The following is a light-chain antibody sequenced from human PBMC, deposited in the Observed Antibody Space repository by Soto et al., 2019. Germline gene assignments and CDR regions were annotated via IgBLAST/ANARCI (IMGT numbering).Light chain of an antibody. J-gene: IGKJ1*01. V-gene: IGKV1-5*01. CDR3: QQYNSYSTT. CDR2: HAS. Sequence: DIQMTHSPSSLSASMGDRVSITCRASQSIGTDLNWYQQKPGTAPKVLIYHASNLQSGVPSRFSGSGSGTEFTLTISSLQPDDFATYYCQQYNSYSTTFGQGTKVDIK. CDR1: QSIGTD.